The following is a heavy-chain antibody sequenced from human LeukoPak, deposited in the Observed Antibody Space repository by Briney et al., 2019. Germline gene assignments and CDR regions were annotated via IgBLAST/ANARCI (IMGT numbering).Heavy chain of an antibody. Sequence: GRSLRLSCAASGFTFSSYGMHWVRQAPGKGLEWVAVIWYDGSNKYYADSVKGRFTIPRDNSKNTLYLQMSSLRAEDTAVYYCARELAIGWFDPWGQGTLVTVSS. CDR1: GFTFSSYG. J-gene: IGHJ5*02. V-gene: IGHV3-33*01. CDR2: IWYDGSNK. CDR3: ARELAIGWFDP.